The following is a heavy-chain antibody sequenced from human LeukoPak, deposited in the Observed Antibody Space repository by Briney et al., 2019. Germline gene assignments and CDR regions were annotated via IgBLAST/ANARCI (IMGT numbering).Heavy chain of an antibody. J-gene: IGHJ4*02. V-gene: IGHV3-33*01. CDR1: GFTFSNYG. CDR2: IWYDGSDK. Sequence: GSLRLSCAASGFTFSNYGMHWVPQAPGKGLKWVAVIWYDGSDKYHADSVKGRFTISRDNSKNTLYLQMNSLGVEDTAVYYCARPVVLGAYLRGAYYFDSWGQGTLVTVSS. CDR3: ARPVVLGAYLRGAYYFDS. D-gene: IGHD3-16*01.